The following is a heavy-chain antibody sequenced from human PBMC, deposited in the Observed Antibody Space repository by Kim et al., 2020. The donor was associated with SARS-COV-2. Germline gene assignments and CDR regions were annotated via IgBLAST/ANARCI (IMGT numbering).Heavy chain of an antibody. V-gene: IGHV4-39*07. Sequence: SETLSLTCTVSGGSISSNSFYWGWIRQPPGKGLEWIGSIFYSGSTNYNPSLKSRVTISLDTPKNQFSLKLTSVTAADTAVYYCARDLIGDRKDWDYWGQGPLLTVS. CDR1: GGSISSNSFY. D-gene: IGHD3-10*01. CDR2: IFYSGST. J-gene: IGHJ4*02. CDR3: ARDLIGDRKDWDY.